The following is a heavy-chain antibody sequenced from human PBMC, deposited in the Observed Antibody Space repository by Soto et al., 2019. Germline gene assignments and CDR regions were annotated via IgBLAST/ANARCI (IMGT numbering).Heavy chain of an antibody. Sequence: PSETLSLTCTVSGGSISSYYWSWIRQPPGKGLEWIGYIYYSGSTNYNPSLKSRVTISVDTSKNQFSLNLSSVTAADPAVYYCARGYCSGGSCYSSGGYYFDYWGEGTLVTAPS. CDR2: IYYSGST. V-gene: IGHV4-59*08. CDR1: GGSISSYY. D-gene: IGHD2-15*01. J-gene: IGHJ4*02. CDR3: ARGYCSGGSCYSSGGYYFDY.